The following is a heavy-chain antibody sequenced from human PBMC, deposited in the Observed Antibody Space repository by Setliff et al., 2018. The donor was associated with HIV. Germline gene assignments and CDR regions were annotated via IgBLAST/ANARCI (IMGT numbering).Heavy chain of an antibody. D-gene: IGHD3-3*01. CDR3: ARDRGSYNFWSGLARGDNWFDP. CDR1: GYNFTSNG. V-gene: IGHV1-18*01. Sequence: ASVKVSCKASGYNFTSNGISWVRQAPGQGLEWMGWISAYNGNTNYAQKLQGRVTMTTDTSTSTAYMELRSLRSDDTAVYYCARDRGSYNFWSGLARGDNWFDPWGQGTLVTVSS. CDR2: ISAYNGNT. J-gene: IGHJ5*02.